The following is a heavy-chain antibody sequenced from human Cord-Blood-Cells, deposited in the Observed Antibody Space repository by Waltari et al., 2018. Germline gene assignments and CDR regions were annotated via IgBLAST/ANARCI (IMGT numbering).Heavy chain of an antibody. CDR3: ARDLRWGTLDY. Sequence: QVQLVESGGGVVQPGRSLRLSCAASGFTFSSYAMHWVRQAPGKGLEGVAVISCDGRNKDFEAAGKGRFTISRDNSKNTLYLQMNSLGAEDTSVYYCARDLRWGTLDYWGQGTLVTVSS. V-gene: IGHV3-30*04. CDR2: ISCDGRNK. D-gene: IGHD3-16*01. J-gene: IGHJ4*02. CDR1: GFTFSSYA.